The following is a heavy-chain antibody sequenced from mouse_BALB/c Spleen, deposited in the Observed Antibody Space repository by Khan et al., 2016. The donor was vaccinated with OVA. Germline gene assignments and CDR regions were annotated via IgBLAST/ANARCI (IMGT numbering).Heavy chain of an antibody. V-gene: IGHV2-3*01. CDR2: IWGDGST. CDR3: AIIYYGYDWFTY. J-gene: IGHJ3*01. D-gene: IGHD2-2*01. CDR1: GLSLTNYG. Sequence: QVQLKESGPGLVAPSQSLSITCTVSGLSLTNYGISWIRQPPGKDLEWLGVIWGDGSTNYHSALISRLSINKDNSKSQVFLKLNSLQTDDTATYYCAIIYYGYDWFTYWGQGTLVTVSA.